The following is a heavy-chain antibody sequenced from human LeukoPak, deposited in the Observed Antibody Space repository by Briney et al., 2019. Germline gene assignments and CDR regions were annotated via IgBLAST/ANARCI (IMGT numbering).Heavy chain of an antibody. D-gene: IGHD1-26*01. CDR1: GFTLSSHW. J-gene: IGHJ4*02. CDR2: KNQDGDNK. CDR3: ARSSSGAFDY. V-gene: IGHV3-7*01. Sequence: GAPLRLSCAASGFTLSSHWMRWVRQAPGKGLEWVANKNQDGDNKYYVDSVKGRFTISRDNAKNSLYLQMNSLRAEDTALYYCARSSSGAFDYWGQGTLVTVSS.